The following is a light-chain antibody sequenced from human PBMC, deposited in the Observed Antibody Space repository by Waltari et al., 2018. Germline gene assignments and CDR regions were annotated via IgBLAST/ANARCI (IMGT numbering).Light chain of an antibody. V-gene: IGLV2-11*01. CDR2: DVD. CDR3: CSYAGKYTFV. J-gene: IGLJ2*01. CDR1: IHDIGSDNY. Sequence: QSALTQPRSVSGSPGQSVTISCTGTIHDIGSDNYVSWYQHTPDNAPKLIIYDVDRRPAGVPYRFPASKSGITASLTISGLQSADGGDYYCCSYAGKYTFVFGGGTKLTV.